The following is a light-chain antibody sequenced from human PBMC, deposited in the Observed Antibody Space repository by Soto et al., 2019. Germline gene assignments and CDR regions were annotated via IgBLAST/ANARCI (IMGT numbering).Light chain of an antibody. CDR3: QQSYSTTWT. CDR2: AAS. V-gene: IGKV1-39*01. CDR1: QGISTY. Sequence: DIQMTQSPSSLSASVGDRVTITCRASQGISTYLNWYLQRPGKAPKLLIYAASSLQSGVPSRFSGSGSETDFTLTISSLQPEDFATYSCQQSYSTTWTFGQGTKVEIK. J-gene: IGKJ1*01.